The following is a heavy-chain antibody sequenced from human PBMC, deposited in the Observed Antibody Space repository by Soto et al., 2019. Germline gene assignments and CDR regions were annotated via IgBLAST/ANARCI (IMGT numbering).Heavy chain of an antibody. V-gene: IGHV4-59*01. J-gene: IGHJ4*02. CDR2: IYYSGST. Sequence: SETLSLTCTVSGGSISSYYWSWIRQPPGKGLEWIGYIYYSGSTNYNPSLKSRVTISVDTSKNQFSLKLSSVTAADTAVYYCARVGSSGWGTFDYWGKETLFTVP. CDR1: GGSISSYY. CDR3: ARVGSSGWGTFDY. D-gene: IGHD6-19*01.